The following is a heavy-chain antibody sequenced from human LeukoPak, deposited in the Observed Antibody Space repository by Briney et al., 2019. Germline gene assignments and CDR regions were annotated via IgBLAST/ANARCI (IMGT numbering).Heavy chain of an antibody. CDR3: ARYFDQI. Sequence: PGGSLRLSCAASGFTVASNYMSWLRQAPGKGLEWVSVLYTGGGTFYADSVKGRFTISRDDSKNTLFLQMNSLRAEDTAAYYCARYFDQIWGQGTLVTVSS. J-gene: IGHJ4*02. CDR1: GFTVASNY. D-gene: IGHD3-9*01. V-gene: IGHV3-66*01. CDR2: LYTGGGT.